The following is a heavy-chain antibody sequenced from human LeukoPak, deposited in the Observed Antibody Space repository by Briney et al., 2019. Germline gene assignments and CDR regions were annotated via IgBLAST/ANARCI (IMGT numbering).Heavy chain of an antibody. CDR1: GDSISSSSYY. V-gene: IGHV4-39*07. CDR3: ARTVGP. Sequence: PSETLSLTCILSGDSISSSSYYWGWIRQPPGKGLEYIGNIYYSGSTYYNPSLKSRVTISVDTSKNQFSLKLSSVTAADTAVYYCARTVGPWGQGTLVTVSS. J-gene: IGHJ5*02. D-gene: IGHD2-21*02. CDR2: IYYSGST.